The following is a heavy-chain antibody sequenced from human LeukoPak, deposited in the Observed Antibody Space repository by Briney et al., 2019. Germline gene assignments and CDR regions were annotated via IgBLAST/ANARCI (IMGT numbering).Heavy chain of an antibody. CDR2: ISGSGGST. V-gene: IGHV3-23*01. D-gene: IGHD3-3*01. J-gene: IGHJ4*02. CDR3: AKTGGIVLRFLEWFPLYFDY. Sequence: GGSLRLSCAASGFNFSSYAMSWVRQAPGKGLEWVSAISGSGGSTYYADSVKGRFTISRDSSKNTLYLQMNSLRAEDTAVYYCAKTGGIVLRFLEWFPLYFDYWGQGTLVTVSS. CDR1: GFNFSSYA.